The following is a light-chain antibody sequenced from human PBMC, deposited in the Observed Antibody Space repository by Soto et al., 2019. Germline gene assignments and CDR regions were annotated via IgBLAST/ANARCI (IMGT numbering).Light chain of an antibody. CDR2: GAS. Sequence: EIVMTQSPATLSVSPGERATLSCRASQSVSSNLAWYQQKPGQAPRLLIYGASTRATGIPARFSGNGSGTEFTLTISSLQSEDFAVYYCQQYNNWPPMYTFGQGNKLEIK. CDR3: QQYNNWPPMYT. CDR1: QSVSSN. V-gene: IGKV3-15*01. J-gene: IGKJ2*01.